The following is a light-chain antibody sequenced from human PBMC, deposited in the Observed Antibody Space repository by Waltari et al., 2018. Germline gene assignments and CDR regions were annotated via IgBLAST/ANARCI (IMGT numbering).Light chain of an antibody. Sequence: EIVMTQSPATLSVSPGGRATLSCRASQSVTSNLAWYQQKPGQAPRLLIFGASTRATDIPARFSGSGSGTEFTLTISSLQSEDFAVYYCLQYNDWPPWTFGQGTKVEIK. CDR1: QSVTSN. CDR2: GAS. J-gene: IGKJ1*01. V-gene: IGKV3-15*01. CDR3: LQYNDWPPWT.